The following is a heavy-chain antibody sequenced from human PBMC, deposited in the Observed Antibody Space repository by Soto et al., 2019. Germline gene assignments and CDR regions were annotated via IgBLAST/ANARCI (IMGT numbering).Heavy chain of an antibody. J-gene: IGHJ4*02. D-gene: IGHD1-7*01. Sequence: PGGSLRLSCAASGFTFSSYAMSWVRQAPGKGLEWVSAISGSGGSTYYADSVKGRFTISRDNSKNTLYLQMNSLRAEDTAVYYCAKDRGLNYGPYYFDYWGQGTLVTVSS. CDR3: AKDRGLNYGPYYFDY. CDR2: ISGSGGST. CDR1: GFTFSSYA. V-gene: IGHV3-23*01.